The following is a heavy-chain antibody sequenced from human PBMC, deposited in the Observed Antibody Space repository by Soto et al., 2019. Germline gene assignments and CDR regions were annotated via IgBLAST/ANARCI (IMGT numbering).Heavy chain of an antibody. V-gene: IGHV4-30-4*01. Sequence: TLSLTCTVSGGSISSGDYYWSWIRQPPGKGLEWIGYIYYSGSTYYNPSLKSRVTISVDTSKNQFSLKLSSVTAADTAVYYCARDRGSLAGFDYWGQGTLVTVSS. D-gene: IGHD3-16*01. CDR3: ARDRGSLAGFDY. CDR1: GGSISSGDYY. J-gene: IGHJ4*02. CDR2: IYYSGST.